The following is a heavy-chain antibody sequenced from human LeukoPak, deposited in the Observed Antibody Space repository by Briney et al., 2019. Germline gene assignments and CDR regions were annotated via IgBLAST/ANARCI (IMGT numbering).Heavy chain of an antibody. CDR1: GVNFSSYW. D-gene: IGHD3-10*01. V-gene: IGHV3-30*02. CDR2: IRYDGSNK. CDR3: AKDLVRTYGSAVYYYYIDV. J-gene: IGHJ6*03. Sequence: PGGSLRLSCAVSGVNFSSYWMSWVRQAPGKGLEWVAFIRYDGSNKYYPDSVKGRFTISRDNSKNTLYLQMNSLRAEDTAVYYCAKDLVRTYGSAVYYYYIDVWGKGTTVTISS.